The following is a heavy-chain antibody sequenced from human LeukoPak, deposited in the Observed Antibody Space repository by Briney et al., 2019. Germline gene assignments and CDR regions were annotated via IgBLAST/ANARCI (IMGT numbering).Heavy chain of an antibody. CDR3: ARDQIASRLDY. D-gene: IGHD6-25*01. CDR1: GVTFSSYA. V-gene: IGHV3-30-3*01. J-gene: IGHJ4*02. Sequence: GGSLRLSCAASGVTFSSYAIHWGRQAPGKGLEWGSVISYDGSNKYYADSVKGRFTISRDNSKNTLYLKMNSLRAEDTAVYYCARDQIASRLDYWGQGTLVTVSS. CDR2: ISYDGSNK.